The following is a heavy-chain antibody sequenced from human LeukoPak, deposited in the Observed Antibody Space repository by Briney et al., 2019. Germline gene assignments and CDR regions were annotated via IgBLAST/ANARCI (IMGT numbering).Heavy chain of an antibody. CDR1: GFTFSSYG. CDR3: ARDSYYSGWYLNYYYGMDV. V-gene: IGHV3-30*03. D-gene: IGHD6-19*01. CDR2: ISYDGSNK. J-gene: IGHJ6*02. Sequence: GGSLRLSCAASGFTFSSYGMHWVRQAPGKGLEWVAVISYDGSNKYYADSVKGRFTISRDNSKNTLYLQMNSLRAEDTAVYYCARDSYYSGWYLNYYYGMDVWGQGTTVTASS.